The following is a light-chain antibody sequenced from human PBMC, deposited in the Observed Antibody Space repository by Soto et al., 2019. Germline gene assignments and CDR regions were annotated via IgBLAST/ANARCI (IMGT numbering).Light chain of an antibody. V-gene: IGKV3-11*01. CDR1: QSLSSN. J-gene: IGKJ5*01. CDR2: DAS. Sequence: EIVMTQSPATLSVSPVERATLSCRASQSLSSNLAWYQQKPGQAPRLLIYDASNRATGIPARFSGSGSGTDFTLTISSLEPEDFAVYYCQQRSNWPPITFGQGTRLEIK. CDR3: QQRSNWPPIT.